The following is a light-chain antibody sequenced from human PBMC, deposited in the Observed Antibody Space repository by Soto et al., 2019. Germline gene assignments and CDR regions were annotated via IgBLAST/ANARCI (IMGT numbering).Light chain of an antibody. V-gene: IGKV3-20*01. J-gene: IGKJ2*01. CDR1: QSVSNNY. CDR2: GSS. Sequence: EVVLTQSPGTLSLSPGARATLSCRASQSVSNNYLAWYQQKPGQAPRLLIFGSSDRATGITDRFSGSGSGTDFTLTISRLEPEDFAVYYCQQYGSSPPYTFGQGTKLEIK. CDR3: QQYGSSPPYT.